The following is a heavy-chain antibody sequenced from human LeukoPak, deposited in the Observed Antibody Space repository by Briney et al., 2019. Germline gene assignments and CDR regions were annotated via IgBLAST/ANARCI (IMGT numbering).Heavy chain of an antibody. Sequence: GGSLRLSCAASGFTFSSYAMSWVRQAPGKGLEWVSAISGSGGSTYYTDSVKGRFTISRDNSKNTLYLQMNSLRAEDTAVYYCAKGGVVPAARDRFDPWGQGTLVTVSS. D-gene: IGHD2-2*01. CDR1: GFTFSSYA. V-gene: IGHV3-23*01. CDR2: ISGSGGST. J-gene: IGHJ5*02. CDR3: AKGGVVPAARDRFDP.